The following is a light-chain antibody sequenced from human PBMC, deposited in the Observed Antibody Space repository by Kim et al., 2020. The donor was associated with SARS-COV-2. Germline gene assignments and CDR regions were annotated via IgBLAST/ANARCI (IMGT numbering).Light chain of an antibody. Sequence: QSVLTQPPSVSGAPGQRVTISCTGISSIIGAGYEVHWYQQLPGTAPKLLIYGDINRPSGVPDRFSGSKSGTSASLAITGLQTEDEADYYCQSYDNSLSGYVFGSGTKVTVL. V-gene: IGLV1-40*01. CDR1: SSIIGAGYE. CDR2: GDI. J-gene: IGLJ1*01. CDR3: QSYDNSLSGYV.